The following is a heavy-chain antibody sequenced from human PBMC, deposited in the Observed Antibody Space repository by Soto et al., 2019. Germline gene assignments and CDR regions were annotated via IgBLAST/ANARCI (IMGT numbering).Heavy chain of an antibody. CDR2: ISSSGGTV. J-gene: IGHJ6*03. CDR1: RFTFSDYY. Sequence: GGSLRLSCAASRFTFSDYYMTWIRQAPGKGLEWLSYISSSGGTVYYADSVKGRFTISRDNTKYSLFLQMTGLRAEDTAVYYCARLPGADFYYYYMDVWGRGTTVTVSS. V-gene: IGHV3-11*01. D-gene: IGHD3-10*01. CDR3: ARLPGADFYYYYMDV.